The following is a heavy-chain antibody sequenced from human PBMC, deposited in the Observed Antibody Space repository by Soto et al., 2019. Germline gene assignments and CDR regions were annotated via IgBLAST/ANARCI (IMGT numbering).Heavy chain of an antibody. CDR3: ARPTPDTAMVNYDYYMDV. J-gene: IGHJ6*03. CDR1: GGSISSSSYY. Sequence: SETLSLTCTVSGGSISSSSYYWGWIRQPPGKGLEWIGSIYYSGSTYYNPSLKSRVTISVDTSKNQFSLKLSSVTAADTAVYYCARPTPDTAMVNYDYYMDVWGKGTTVTVSS. V-gene: IGHV4-39*01. CDR2: IYYSGST. D-gene: IGHD5-18*01.